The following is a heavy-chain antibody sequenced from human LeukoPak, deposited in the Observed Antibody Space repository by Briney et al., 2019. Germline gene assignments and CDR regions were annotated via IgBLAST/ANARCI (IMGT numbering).Heavy chain of an antibody. V-gene: IGHV4-31*03. J-gene: IGHJ4*02. Sequence: SETLSLTCTVSGDSITSGNYYWSWIRQHPGKGLEWVGYIYYSRTTQHSGTTQYNPSLKSRVTVSADTSQNEFSLKLTSVTAADTAVYYCARARGTEVLPGALEESYFDFWGQGTLVTVSS. CDR3: ARARGTEVLPGALEESYFDF. D-gene: IGHD4/OR15-4a*01. CDR1: GDSITSGNYY. CDR2: IYYSRTTQHSGTT.